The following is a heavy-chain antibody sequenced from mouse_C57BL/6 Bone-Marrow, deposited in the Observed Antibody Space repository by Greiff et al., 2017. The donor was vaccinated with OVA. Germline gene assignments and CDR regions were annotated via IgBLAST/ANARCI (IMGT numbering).Heavy chain of an antibody. V-gene: IGHV14-4*01. Sequence: EVQLKESGAELVRPGASVKLSCTASGFHIKDDYMHWVKQRPEQGLEWIGWIDPENGDTEYASKFQGKATITADTSSNTAYLQLSSLTSEDTAVYYCTTWGVIYWGQGTTLTVSS. J-gene: IGHJ2*01. CDR3: TTWGVIY. CDR2: IDPENGDT. CDR1: GFHIKDDY.